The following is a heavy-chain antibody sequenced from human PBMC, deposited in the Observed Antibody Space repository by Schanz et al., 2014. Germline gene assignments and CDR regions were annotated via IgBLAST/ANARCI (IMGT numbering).Heavy chain of an antibody. Sequence: EVQLVESGGGLVQPGGSLRLSCGGSGFTFSKYWMSWVRQAPGKGLEWVSSISSSSSYIYYADSVKGRFTISRDNAKNSLYLQMNSLRAEDTAVYYCAREQIMAAAGLVDYWGHGTLVTVSS. CDR3: AREQIMAAAGLVDY. CDR2: ISSSSSYI. V-gene: IGHV3-21*04. D-gene: IGHD6-13*01. CDR1: GFTFSKYW. J-gene: IGHJ4*01.